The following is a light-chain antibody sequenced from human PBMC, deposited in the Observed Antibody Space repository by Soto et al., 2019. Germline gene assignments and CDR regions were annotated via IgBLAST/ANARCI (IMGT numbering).Light chain of an antibody. CDR1: SSDL. CDR3: CSYAKGAPVV. J-gene: IGLJ2*01. CDR2: EGS. Sequence: QSALTQPASVSGSPGQSITISCTGTSSDLVSWYKQHPGKAPKLMIYEGSKRPSGVSNRFSGSKSGYTASLTISGLQAEDDADYYCCSYAKGAPVVFGGGTKLTVL. V-gene: IGLV2-23*01.